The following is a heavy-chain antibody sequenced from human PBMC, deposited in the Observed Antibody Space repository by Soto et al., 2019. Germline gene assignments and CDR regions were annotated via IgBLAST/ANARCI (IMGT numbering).Heavy chain of an antibody. Sequence: ASVKVSCKASGYTFTSYGISWVRQAPGQGLEWMGWISAYNGNTNYAQKLQGRVTMTTDTSTSTAYMELRSLRSDDTAVYYCARGYYYDSSGYYGYWGQGTLVTAPQ. CDR3: ARGYYYDSSGYYGY. CDR1: GYTFTSYG. J-gene: IGHJ4*02. D-gene: IGHD3-22*01. V-gene: IGHV1-18*01. CDR2: ISAYNGNT.